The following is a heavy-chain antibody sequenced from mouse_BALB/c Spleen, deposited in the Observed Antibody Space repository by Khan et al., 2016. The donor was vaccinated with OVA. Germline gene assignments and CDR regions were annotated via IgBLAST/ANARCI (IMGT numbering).Heavy chain of an antibody. CDR3: ARGGDGSVAY. CDR1: GYTFTSYW. CDR2: INPSDGRA. Sequence: QVQLQQPGAELVKPGASVKLSCKASGYTFTSYWMHWVKQRPGQGLEWIGYINPSDGRAHYNENFKTKATLTVDKSSSTAYMQLSSLTSEDSAVYDGARGGDGSVAYWGQGTLVTVSA. J-gene: IGHJ3*01. V-gene: IGHV1S81*02. D-gene: IGHD2-3*01.